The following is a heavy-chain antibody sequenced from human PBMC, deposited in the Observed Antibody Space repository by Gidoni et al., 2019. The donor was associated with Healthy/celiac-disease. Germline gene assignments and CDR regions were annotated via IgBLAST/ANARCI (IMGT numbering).Heavy chain of an antibody. V-gene: IGHV3-49*04. CDR1: GFTFGDYA. Sequence: EVQLVESGGGLVQPGRSLRLSCTASGFTFGDYAMSWVRQAPGKGLEWVGFIRSKAYGVTTEYAASVKGRFTISRDDSKSIAYLQMNSLKTEDTAVYYCTRQLAARDLILYLHFDYWGQGTLVTVSS. J-gene: IGHJ4*02. D-gene: IGHD6-6*01. CDR2: IRSKAYGVTT. CDR3: TRQLAARDLILYLHFDY.